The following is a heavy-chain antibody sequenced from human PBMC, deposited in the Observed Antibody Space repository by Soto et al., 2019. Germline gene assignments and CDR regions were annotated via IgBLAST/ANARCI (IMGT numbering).Heavy chain of an antibody. Sequence: QAQLVQSGAEVKKPGASVKVSCKASGYTITNYAIHWVRQAPGQGLEWTGWINAGNGNTKYSQNFQGRVNITRDTSARTAYLELSSLRSEDTAVYFCARSDMTVAAAFNIWGQGTKVTVSS. CDR3: ARSDMTVAAAFNI. J-gene: IGHJ3*02. CDR1: GYTITNYA. D-gene: IGHD6-19*01. CDR2: INAGNGNT. V-gene: IGHV1-3*01.